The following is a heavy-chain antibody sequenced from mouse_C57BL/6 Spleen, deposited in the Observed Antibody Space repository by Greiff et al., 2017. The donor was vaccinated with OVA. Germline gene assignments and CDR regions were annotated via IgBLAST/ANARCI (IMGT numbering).Heavy chain of an antibody. Sequence: VKLMESGPGLVAPSQSLSITCTVSGFSLTSYGVHWVRQPPGKGLEWLVVIWSDGSTTYNSALKSRLSISKDNSKSQVFLKMNSLQTDDTAMYYCARGGYYGNYVDYWGQGTTLTVSS. CDR2: IWSDGST. J-gene: IGHJ2*01. CDR3: ARGGYYGNYVDY. D-gene: IGHD2-1*01. V-gene: IGHV2-6*03. CDR1: GFSLTSYG.